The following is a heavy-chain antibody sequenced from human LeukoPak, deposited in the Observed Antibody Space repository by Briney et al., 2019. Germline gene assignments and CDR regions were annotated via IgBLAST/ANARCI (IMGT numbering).Heavy chain of an antibody. CDR3: ATYDFWSGFGLGN. D-gene: IGHD3-3*01. CDR2: INQYGSES. J-gene: IGHJ4*02. Sequence: GGSLRLSCAASGFTLSSYWMRWVRQAPGKGLEWLVNINQYGSESYSVDSVKGRFTISRDNTKNSLYLQMSSLRAEDAAVYYCATYDFWSGFGLGNWGQGTLVTVSS. CDR1: GFTLSSYW. V-gene: IGHV3-7*01.